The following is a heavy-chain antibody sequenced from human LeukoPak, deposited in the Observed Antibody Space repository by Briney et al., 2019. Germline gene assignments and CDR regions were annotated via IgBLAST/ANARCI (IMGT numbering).Heavy chain of an antibody. CDR2: IYHSGST. V-gene: IGHV4-38-2*02. J-gene: IGHJ4*02. D-gene: IGHD5-18*01. CDR3: ARVYPVDTAMVLTYYFDY. Sequence: SETLSLTCTVSGYSISSGYYWGWIRQPPGKGLEWIGSIYHSGSTYYNPSLRSRVTISVDTSKNQFSLKLSSVTAADTAVYYCARVYPVDTAMVLTYYFDYWGQGTLVTVSS. CDR1: GYSISSGYY.